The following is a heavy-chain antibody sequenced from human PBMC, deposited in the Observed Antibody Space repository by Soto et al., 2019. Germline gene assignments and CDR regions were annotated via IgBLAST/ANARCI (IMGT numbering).Heavy chain of an antibody. D-gene: IGHD2-21*02. V-gene: IGHV3-30*18. CDR2: ISYDGSNK. J-gene: IGHJ4*02. CDR3: AQAEVTVVTPYYFDY. CDR1: GFTFSSYG. Sequence: QVQLVESGGGVVQPGRSLRLSCAASGFTFSSYGMHWVRQAPGKGLEWVAVISYDGSNKYYADSVKGRFTSSRDNSKNTLYLQMNSLRAEDTAVYYCAQAEVTVVTPYYFDYWGQGTLVTVSS.